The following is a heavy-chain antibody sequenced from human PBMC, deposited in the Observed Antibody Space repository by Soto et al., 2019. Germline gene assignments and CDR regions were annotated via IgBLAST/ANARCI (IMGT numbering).Heavy chain of an antibody. V-gene: IGHV4-28*03. Sequence: ETLSLTCAVSGYSISSNNWWGWIRQPPGKGLEWIGYIYYSGSTNYNPSLKSRVTISVDTSKNQFSLKLSSVTAADTAVYYCARDYGDYFDYWGQGTLVTVSS. D-gene: IGHD4-17*01. CDR3: ARDYGDYFDY. J-gene: IGHJ4*02. CDR2: IYYSGST. CDR1: GYSISSNNW.